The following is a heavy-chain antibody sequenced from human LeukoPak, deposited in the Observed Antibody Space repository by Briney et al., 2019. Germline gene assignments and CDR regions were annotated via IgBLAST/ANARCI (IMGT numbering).Heavy chain of an antibody. CDR1: GFTFSSHS. V-gene: IGHV3-23*01. CDR3: AKVTWESRPPDCNS. CDR2: IRGSGDTA. Sequence: GGSLRLSCAASGFTFSSHSMAWVRQAPGKGLEWVSAIRGSGDTALYADSVKGRFTISRDNFKNIVYLEMNSLRAEDTATYYCAKVTWESRPPDCNSWGPGTLVIVSS. J-gene: IGHJ4*02. D-gene: IGHD6-6*01.